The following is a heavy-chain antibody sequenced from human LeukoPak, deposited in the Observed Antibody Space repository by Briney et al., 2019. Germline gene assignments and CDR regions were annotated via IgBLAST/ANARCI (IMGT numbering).Heavy chain of an antibody. CDR3: ARGAHYHDSSEGYDY. D-gene: IGHD3-22*01. CDR2: INPNSGGT. CDR1: GYTFTGYY. J-gene: IGHJ4*02. V-gene: IGHV1-2*02. Sequence: ASVKVSCEASGYTFTGYYMHWVRQAPGQGLEWMGWINPNSGGTNYAQKFQGRVTMTRDTSISTAYMELSRLRSDDTAVYYCARGAHYHDSSEGYDYWGQGTLVTVSS.